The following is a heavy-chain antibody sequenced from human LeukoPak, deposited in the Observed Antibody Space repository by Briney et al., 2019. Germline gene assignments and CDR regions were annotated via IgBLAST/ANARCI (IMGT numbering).Heavy chain of an antibody. D-gene: IGHD6-19*01. CDR1: GFTFSSYS. CDR3: ARAQWPNHRYYFDY. J-gene: IGHJ4*02. V-gene: IGHV3-48*01. CDR2: ISSSSSTI. Sequence: GGPLRLSCAASGFTFSSYSMNWVRQAPGKGLEWVSYISSSSSTIYYADSVKGRFTISRDNAKNSLYLQMNSLRAEDTAVYYCARAQWPNHRYYFDYWGQGTLVTVSS.